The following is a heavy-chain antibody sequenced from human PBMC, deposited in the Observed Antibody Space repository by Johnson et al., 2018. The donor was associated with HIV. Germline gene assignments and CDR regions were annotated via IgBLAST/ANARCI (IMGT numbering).Heavy chain of an antibody. D-gene: IGHD3-22*01. CDR2: VRSKANSYAT. V-gene: IGHV3-73*01. CDR1: GFTFSGSA. J-gene: IGHJ3*02. CDR3: TSITTGKTPPVGAFDI. Sequence: VKLVESGGGLVQPGGSLKLSCAASGFTFSGSAMHWVRQASGKGLEWVGRVRSKANSYATAYAASVKGRFTISRDDSKNTAYLQMNSLKTEDTAVYYCTSITTGKTPPVGAFDIWGQGTMVTVSS.